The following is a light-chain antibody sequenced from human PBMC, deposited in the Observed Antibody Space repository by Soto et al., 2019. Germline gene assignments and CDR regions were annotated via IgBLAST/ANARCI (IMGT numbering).Light chain of an antibody. CDR3: QQYNNWPYT. CDR1: QNVNTN. CDR2: GAS. J-gene: IGKJ2*01. Sequence: EVVMTQSPATLSVSPGERATLSCRASQNVNTNLAWYQHKPGQAPRLLIYGASTRATGIPARFSGSGSGTEFTLTISSLQSEEFAVYYCQQYNNWPYTFGQGTKLEI. V-gene: IGKV3-15*01.